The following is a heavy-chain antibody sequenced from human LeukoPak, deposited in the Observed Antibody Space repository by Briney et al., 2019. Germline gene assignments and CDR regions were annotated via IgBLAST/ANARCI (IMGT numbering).Heavy chain of an antibody. D-gene: IGHD3-22*01. CDR2: IRSEAYSGTT. Sequence: GGSLRLSCSACGFTFRDYTVSWFSQARGKGLEGVGLIRSEAYSGTTEYATSVKYRFTISRDDSKSLAYLHINSLKTEDTAVYYCTDSSVYLLPDYWGQGTLVTVSS. J-gene: IGHJ4*02. V-gene: IGHV3-49*03. CDR3: TDSSVYLLPDY. CDR1: GFTFRDYT.